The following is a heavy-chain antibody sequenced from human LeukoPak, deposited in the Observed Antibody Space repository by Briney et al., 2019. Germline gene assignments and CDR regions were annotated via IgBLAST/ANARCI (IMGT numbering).Heavy chain of an antibody. J-gene: IGHJ4*02. CDR2: INLNSGGT. V-gene: IGHV1-2*02. CDR1: RYTLTGYY. Sequence: GAVNDSCMSTRYTLTGYYMHWVRPAPGQGREWMGWINLNSGGTNYAQKFQGRVTLTRDTSISTACMCLCRLGSDDTAVDYVGRGGYYDSSGYYDYWGQGTLVTVSS. D-gene: IGHD3-22*01. CDR3: GRGGYYDSSGYYDY.